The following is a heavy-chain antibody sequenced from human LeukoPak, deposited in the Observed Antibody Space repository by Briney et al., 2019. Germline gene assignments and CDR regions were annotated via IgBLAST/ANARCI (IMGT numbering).Heavy chain of an antibody. CDR1: GFTFKSYA. CDR3: VKGLDYSSSQMDS. D-gene: IGHD6-6*01. CDR2: INTNGANT. Sequence: TGGPLRLSRSASGFTFKSYAMHWVRQAPGKGLEYVSSINTNGANTYYADSVKGRFTISRDNSRNTVYVQMNSLTPEDTAVYYCVKGLDYSSSQMDSWGQGTLVTVSS. V-gene: IGHV3-64*05. J-gene: IGHJ4*02.